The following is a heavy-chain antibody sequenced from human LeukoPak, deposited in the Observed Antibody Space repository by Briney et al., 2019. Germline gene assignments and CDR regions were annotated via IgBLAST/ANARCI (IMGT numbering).Heavy chain of an antibody. CDR3: ARSDYNDNSGYAHFDS. D-gene: IGHD3-22*01. Sequence: SQTLSLTCAISGDSVSSNSAAWNWIRQSPSRGLEWLGRTYYRSKWYNDYAVSVKSRITINPDTSKNQFSLQLNSVTPEDTAVYYCARSDYNDNSGYAHFDSWGQGTLVTVSS. J-gene: IGHJ4*02. V-gene: IGHV6-1*01. CDR1: GDSVSSNSAA. CDR2: TYYRSKWYN.